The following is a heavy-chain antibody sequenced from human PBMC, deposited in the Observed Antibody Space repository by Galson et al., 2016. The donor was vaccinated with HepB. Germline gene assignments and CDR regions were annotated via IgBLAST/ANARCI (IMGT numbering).Heavy chain of an antibody. CDR2: VSGSAAGT. D-gene: IGHD2-2*01. CDR3: AKVGPSCSSTRCSDYYFDY. Sequence: SLRLSCAASGFTFSSYAMNWVRQAPGKGLGWVAAVSGSAAGTESGIATDYADSVKGRFTISRDNSRNTLYLQMNSLRAEDTAVYYCAKVGPSCSSTRCSDYYFDYWGQGTLVTVSS. CDR1: GFTFSSYA. J-gene: IGHJ4*02. V-gene: IGHV3-23*01.